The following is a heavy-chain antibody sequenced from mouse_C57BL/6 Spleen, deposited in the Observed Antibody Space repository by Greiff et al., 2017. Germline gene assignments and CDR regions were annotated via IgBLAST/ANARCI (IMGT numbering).Heavy chain of an antibody. J-gene: IGHJ2*01. CDR1: GYTFTSYW. V-gene: IGHV1-52*01. Sequence: QVQLQQPGAELVRPGSSVKLSCKASGYTFTSYWMHWVKQRPIQGLEWIGNIDPSDSDTHYNQKFKDKATLTVDKSSSTAYMQLSSLTSEASAVYYCAMGNFFDYWGQGTTLTVSS. CDR2: IDPSDSDT. CDR3: AMGNFFDY.